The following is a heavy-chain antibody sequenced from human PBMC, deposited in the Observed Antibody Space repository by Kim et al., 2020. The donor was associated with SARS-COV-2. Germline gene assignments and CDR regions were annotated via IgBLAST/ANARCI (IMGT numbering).Heavy chain of an antibody. D-gene: IGHD1-26*01. J-gene: IGHJ4*02. V-gene: IGHV3-23*01. CDR3: AKAITGINSGNSY. CDR1: GFTFSSYA. CDR2: ISGSGDST. Sequence: GGSLRLSCAASGFTFSSYAMNWVRQAPGKGLEWVSGISGSGDSTYYAESVKGRFTISRDNSKNTLYLQMNSLRAEDTAVYYCAKAITGINSGNSYWGQGTLVTVSS.